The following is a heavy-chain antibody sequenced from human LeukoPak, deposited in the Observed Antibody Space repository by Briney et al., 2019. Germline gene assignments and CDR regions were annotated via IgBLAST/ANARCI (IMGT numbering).Heavy chain of an antibody. V-gene: IGHV1-69*02. CDR1: GGTFSSYT. CDR2: IIPILGIA. Sequence: SVKVSCKASGGTFSSYTISWVRQAPGQGLEWVGRIIPILGIANYAQKLQGRVTITTDKSTSTAYMELSSLRSEDTAVYYCARPSGGASSIGGRWVFDYWGQGTLVTVSS. D-gene: IGHD6-6*01. J-gene: IGHJ4*02. CDR3: ARPSGGASSIGGRWVFDY.